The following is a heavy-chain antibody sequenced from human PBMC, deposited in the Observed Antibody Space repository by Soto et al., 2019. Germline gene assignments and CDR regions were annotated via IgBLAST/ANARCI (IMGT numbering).Heavy chain of an antibody. J-gene: IGHJ6*03. CDR3: ARDPGEQRVRPGFYYSYMDV. CDR1: GVTFSSFS. Sequence: EVQLVESGGGLVKPGGSLRLSCAASGVTFSSFSFNWVRQAPGKGLEWVAFILSSSGSIYYADSVKGRFTISRDNAKNSLYLQMNSLKDEDTAVYYCARDPGEQRVRPGFYYSYMDVWGKGTTVTVSS. D-gene: IGHD6-6*01. V-gene: IGHV3-21*01. CDR2: ILSSSGSI.